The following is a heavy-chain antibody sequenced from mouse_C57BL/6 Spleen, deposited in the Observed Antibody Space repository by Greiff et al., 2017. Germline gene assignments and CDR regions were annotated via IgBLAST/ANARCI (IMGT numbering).Heavy chain of an antibody. J-gene: IGHJ2*01. D-gene: IGHD2-4*01. CDR3: ARGADYPDY. Sequence: EVQRVESEGGLVQPGSSMKLSCTASGFTFSVYYMAWVRQVPEKGLEWVANINYDGSSTYYLDSLKSRFIISRDNAKNILYLQMSSLKSEDTATYYCARGADYPDYWGQGTTLTVSS. CDR2: INYDGSST. V-gene: IGHV5-16*01. CDR1: GFTFSVYY.